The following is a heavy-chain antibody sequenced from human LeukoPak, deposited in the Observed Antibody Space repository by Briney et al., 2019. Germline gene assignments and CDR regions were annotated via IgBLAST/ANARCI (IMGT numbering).Heavy chain of an antibody. Sequence: PSVKLSCKASGYTFTIYGTSGVPHAPAQGREGGGWISAYNGNTNYAQKLQGRVTMTTDPSTSTAYMELRSLRSDDAAVYYCARDFDIVVVPAAVGPYYYYGMDVWGQGTTVTVSS. V-gene: IGHV1-18*01. CDR1: GYTFTIYG. CDR2: ISAYNGNT. CDR3: ARDFDIVVVPAAVGPYYYYGMDV. D-gene: IGHD2-2*01. J-gene: IGHJ6*02.